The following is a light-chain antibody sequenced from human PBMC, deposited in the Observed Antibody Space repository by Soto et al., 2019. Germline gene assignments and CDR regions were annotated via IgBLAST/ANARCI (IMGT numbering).Light chain of an antibody. Sequence: QPVLTQSPSASASLGASVKLTCTLSSGHSSYAIAWHQQQPEKGPRYLMKLNSDGSHSKGDGIPDRFSGSSSGAERYLTIARLQYEDEADYYCQTWGTGIRVFGGGTKLTVL. J-gene: IGLJ2*01. CDR3: QTWGTGIRV. CDR2: LNSDGSH. CDR1: SGHSSYA. V-gene: IGLV4-69*01.